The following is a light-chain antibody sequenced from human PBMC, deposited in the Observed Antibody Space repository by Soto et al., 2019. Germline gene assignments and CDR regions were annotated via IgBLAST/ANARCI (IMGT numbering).Light chain of an antibody. CDR3: QHYNDYSRL. Sequence: DIQMTQSPSTLSASIGDRVTITCRASQSISSWWAWYQQKPGKAPKLLIYMASNLQSGVPSRFSGSGSGTELPLAIGSLQPDDFSTYYCQHYNDYSRLFGQGPKGEIK. V-gene: IGKV1-5*03. J-gene: IGKJ1*01. CDR2: MAS. CDR1: QSISSW.